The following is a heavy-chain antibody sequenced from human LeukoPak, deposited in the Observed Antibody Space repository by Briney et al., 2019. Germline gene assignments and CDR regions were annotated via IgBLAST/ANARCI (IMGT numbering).Heavy chain of an antibody. J-gene: IGHJ6*02. CDR2: IYSGGST. CDR3: ARDSSYYYGMDV. CDR1: GFTFSSYW. Sequence: GGSLRLSCAASGFTFSSYWMSWVRQAPGKGLEWVSVIYSGGSTYYADSVKGRFTISRDNSKNTLYLRMNSLRAEDTAVYYCARDSSYYYGMDVWGQGTTVTVSS. V-gene: IGHV3-53*01.